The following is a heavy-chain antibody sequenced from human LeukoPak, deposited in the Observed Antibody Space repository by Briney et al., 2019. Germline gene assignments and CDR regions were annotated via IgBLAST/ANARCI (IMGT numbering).Heavy chain of an antibody. CDR3: TRNEK. J-gene: IGHJ4*02. D-gene: IGHD1-1*01. CDR1: GFSFSSYG. V-gene: IGHV3-7*01. CDR2: IKEDGSKK. Sequence: GRSLRLSCAGAGFSFSSYGMHWIRQAPGKGLEWVANIKEDGSKKNYVDSVKGRVTISRDNAENSLYLQMNSLGVEDTAVYYCTRNEKWGQGTLVTVSS.